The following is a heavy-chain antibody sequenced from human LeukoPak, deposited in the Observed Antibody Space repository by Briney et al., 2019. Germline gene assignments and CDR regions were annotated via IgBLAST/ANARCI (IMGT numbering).Heavy chain of an antibody. CDR1: GGSISSGGYS. V-gene: IGHV4-30-4*07. CDR3: ARQVATAY. J-gene: IGHJ4*01. Sequence: SQTLSLTCAVSGGSISSGGYSWSWIRQPPGKGLEWFGYIYFSGSTYYNPSSKSRVTISVDTSKNQFSLKLSSVIAAGTAVYYCARQVATAYWGPGTLVTV. D-gene: IGHD5-12*01. CDR2: IYFSGST.